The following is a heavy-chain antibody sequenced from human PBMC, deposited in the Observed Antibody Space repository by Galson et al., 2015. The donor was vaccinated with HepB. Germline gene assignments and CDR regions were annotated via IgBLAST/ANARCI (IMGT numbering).Heavy chain of an antibody. CDR1: GFTFSGAN. J-gene: IGHJ3*02. CDR2: ISRDGSAT. CDR3: ARAGYGSGTARTAGAFDI. D-gene: IGHD3-10*01. V-gene: IGHV3-30*04. Sequence: SLRLSCAASGFTFSGANMHWLRQAPGKGLQWVAAISRDGSATYEGEDVKGRFTISRDNSKKELYPQMRSLRVEDTGLYFCARAGYGSGTARTAGAFDIWGRGTMVAVSS.